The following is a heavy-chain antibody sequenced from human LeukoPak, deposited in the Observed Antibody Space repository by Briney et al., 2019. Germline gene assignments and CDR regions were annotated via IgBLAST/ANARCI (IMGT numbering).Heavy chain of an antibody. Sequence: GGSLRLSCAASGFTFSSYEMNWVRQAPGKGLEWVSYISSSGSTIYYADSAKGRFTISRDNAKNSLYLQMNSLRAEDTAVYYCARDYDILDVWGKGTTVTVSS. CDR1: GFTFSSYE. J-gene: IGHJ6*04. D-gene: IGHD3-9*01. CDR3: ARDYDILDV. CDR2: ISSSGSTI. V-gene: IGHV3-48*03.